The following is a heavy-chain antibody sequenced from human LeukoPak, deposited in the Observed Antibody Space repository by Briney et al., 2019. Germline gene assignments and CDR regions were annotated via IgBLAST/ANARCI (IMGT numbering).Heavy chain of an antibody. CDR2: IMPLFGTA. Sequence: SVKVSCKTSGGTFNNSAISWVRQAPGHGLEWLGGIMPLFGTAGYAQKFQGRVTITKDESTRTVYLELTSLTSDDTAVYYCARDVHGDYGSGWFDPWGQGTLVSVSS. CDR3: ARDVHGDYGSGWFDP. V-gene: IGHV1-69*05. J-gene: IGHJ5*02. CDR1: GGTFNNSA. D-gene: IGHD4-17*01.